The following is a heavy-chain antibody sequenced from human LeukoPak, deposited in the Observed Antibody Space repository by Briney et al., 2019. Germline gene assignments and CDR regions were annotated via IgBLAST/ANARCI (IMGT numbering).Heavy chain of an antibody. CDR1: GYTFTGYY. D-gene: IGHD5-18*01. V-gene: IGHV1-2*02. Sequence: ASVKVSCKASGYTFTGYYMHWVRQAPGQGLEWMGWINPNSGGTNYAQKFQGRVTMTRDTTISTAYMELSRLRSDDTAVYYCARDPGYSSATPRSDYWGQGTLVTVSS. CDR3: ARDPGYSSATPRSDY. CDR2: INPNSGGT. J-gene: IGHJ4*02.